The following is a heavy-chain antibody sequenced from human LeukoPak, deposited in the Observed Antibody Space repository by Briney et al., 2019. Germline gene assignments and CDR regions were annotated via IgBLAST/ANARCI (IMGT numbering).Heavy chain of an antibody. J-gene: IGHJ3*02. Sequence: ASVKVSCKASGYTFTSYGISWVRQAPGQGLAWMGWISAYNGNTNYAQKLQGRVTMTTDTSTSTAYMELRSLRSDDTAVYYCARDRKRITMVQGWWVFDIWGQGTMVTVSS. CDR3: ARDRKRITMVQGWWVFDI. V-gene: IGHV1-18*01. D-gene: IGHD3-10*01. CDR1: GYTFTSYG. CDR2: ISAYNGNT.